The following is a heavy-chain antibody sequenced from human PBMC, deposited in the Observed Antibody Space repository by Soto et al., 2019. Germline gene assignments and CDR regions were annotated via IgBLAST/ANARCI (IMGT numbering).Heavy chain of an antibody. J-gene: IGHJ4*02. CDR1: GGSISSYY. CDR3: ARHVRQARYYFDY. V-gene: IGHV4-59*08. CDR2: IYYSGST. D-gene: IGHD3-10*02. Sequence: SETLSLTCTVSGGSISSYYWSWIRQPPGKGLEWIGYIYYSGSTNYNPSLKSRVTISVDTSKNQFSLKLSSVTAADTAVYYCARHVRQARYYFDYWGQGTLVTVSS.